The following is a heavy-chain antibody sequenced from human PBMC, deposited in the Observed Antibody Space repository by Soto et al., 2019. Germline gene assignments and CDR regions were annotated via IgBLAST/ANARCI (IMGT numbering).Heavy chain of an antibody. Sequence: ASVKVSCKASGYTFTSYAMHWVRQAPGQRLEWMGGIDAEDAKTRYAQKFQGRLTITKDTSTNTAYMELSSLRSEDTAVYYCATGKGWKYSSSSRAFDIWGQGTMVTVSS. CDR3: ATGKGWKYSSSSRAFDI. CDR1: GYTFTSYA. CDR2: IDAEDAKT. D-gene: IGHD6-6*01. J-gene: IGHJ3*02. V-gene: IGHV1-3*01.